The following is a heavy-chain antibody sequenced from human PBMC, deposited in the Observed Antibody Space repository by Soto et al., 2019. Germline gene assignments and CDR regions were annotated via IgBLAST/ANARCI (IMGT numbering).Heavy chain of an antibody. D-gene: IGHD6-19*01. CDR1: GGSVNSPNW. V-gene: IGHV4-4*01. Sequence: QVQLQQSGPGLVEPSGTLSLTCAVSGGSVNSPNWWNWVRQPPETGLEWIGEMHHSGSSNYNPSLETRLTLSVDNSNNELSMNLNSVSDADTAIYCCGRANSSGSPIDSWGQGILVTVSS. CDR3: GRANSSGSPIDS. CDR2: MHHSGSS. J-gene: IGHJ4*02.